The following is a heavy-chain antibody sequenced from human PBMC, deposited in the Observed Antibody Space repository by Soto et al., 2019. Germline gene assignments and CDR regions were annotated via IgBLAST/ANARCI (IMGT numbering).Heavy chain of an antibody. CDR2: MYHSGIT. Sequence: SETLSLTCTVSGYSISSGSYWAWIRQPPGKGPEWIASMYHSGITYYNLSLKSRVTISVDTSKNQLSLKLSSVIAADTAVYYCVTPSYSSPTAYHYGMDVWGQGTTVTVSS. CDR1: GYSISSGSY. CDR3: VTPSYSSPTAYHYGMDV. J-gene: IGHJ6*02. D-gene: IGHD6-13*01. V-gene: IGHV4-38-2*02.